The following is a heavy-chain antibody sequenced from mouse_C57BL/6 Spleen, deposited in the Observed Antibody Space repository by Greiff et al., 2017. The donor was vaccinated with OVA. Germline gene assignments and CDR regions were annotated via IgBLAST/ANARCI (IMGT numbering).Heavy chain of an antibody. V-gene: IGHV1-15*01. CDR1: GYTFTDYE. D-gene: IGHD1-1*01. Sequence: VQLQQSGAELVRPGASVTLSCKASGYTFTDYEMHWVKQTPVHGLEWIGAIDTEPGGTAYNQKFKGKAILTADKSSSPAYMELRSLTSEDSAVYYCTEGYYGSRRDWYFDVWGTGTTVTVSS. CDR2: IDTEPGGT. CDR3: TEGYYGSRRDWYFDV. J-gene: IGHJ1*03.